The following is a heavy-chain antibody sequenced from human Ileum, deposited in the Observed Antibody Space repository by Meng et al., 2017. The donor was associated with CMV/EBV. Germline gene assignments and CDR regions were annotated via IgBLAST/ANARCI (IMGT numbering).Heavy chain of an antibody. CDR3: AREGSAVH. CDR1: GTSITGYY. CDR2: IYTSGST. V-gene: IGHV4-4*07. Sequence: QVQLKESGPGLVKPSETLSLTCTVSGTSITGYYWSWIRQSAAKGLEWIGRIYTSGSTNYNPSLHSRVSMSIDTSKNQFSLKLRSVTAADTAVYYCAREGSAVHWGQGTLVTVSS. D-gene: IGHD6-13*01. J-gene: IGHJ4*02.